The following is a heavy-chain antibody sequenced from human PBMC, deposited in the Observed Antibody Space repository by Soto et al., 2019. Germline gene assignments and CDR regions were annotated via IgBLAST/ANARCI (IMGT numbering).Heavy chain of an antibody. CDR2: IGGISSTI. CDR1: GFSFNDYS. Sequence: GGSLRLSCAASGFSFNDYSMNWVRQAPGKGLEWVSYIGGISSTISYADSVKGRFTIYRDNAKNSLFLQMNSLRADDTAVYYCARDSAYAFDFWGQGTMVTVSS. CDR3: ARDSAYAFDF. J-gene: IGHJ3*01. V-gene: IGHV3-48*01.